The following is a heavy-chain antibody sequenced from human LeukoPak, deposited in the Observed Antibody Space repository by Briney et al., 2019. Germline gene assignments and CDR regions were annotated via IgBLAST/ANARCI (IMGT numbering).Heavy chain of an antibody. J-gene: IGHJ3*02. CDR2: IYSGGST. CDR1: GFTVSSNY. Sequence: GGSLRLSCAASGFTVSSNYMSWVRQAPGKGLEWVSVIYSGGSTYYADSVKGRFTISRDNSKNTLYLQMNSLRAEDTAVYYCARDNRRYFDWYQDAFDIWGQGTMVIVAS. CDR3: ARDNRRYFDWYQDAFDI. V-gene: IGHV3-66*01. D-gene: IGHD3-9*01.